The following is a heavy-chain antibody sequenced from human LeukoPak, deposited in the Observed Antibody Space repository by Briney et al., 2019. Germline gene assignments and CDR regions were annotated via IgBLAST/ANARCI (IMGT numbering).Heavy chain of an antibody. CDR2: IKHDGSED. D-gene: IGHD4-17*01. J-gene: IGHJ4*02. CDR3: AKDDGATVTTKFDY. CDR1: GFTFSNYW. V-gene: IGHV3-7*01. Sequence: GGSLKLSCAASGFTFSNYWMTWVRQAPGKGLGWVANIKHDGSEDYYLDSVKGRFTISRDNAKSSMWLQMNSLRDEDTAVYYCAKDDGATVTTKFDYWGQGTLVTVSS.